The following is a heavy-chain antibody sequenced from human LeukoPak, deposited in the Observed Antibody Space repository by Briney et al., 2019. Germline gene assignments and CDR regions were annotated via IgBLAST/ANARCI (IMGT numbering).Heavy chain of an antibody. CDR1: GFTFSSYA. CDR2: ISGSGGST. D-gene: IGHD5-18*01. J-gene: IGHJ4*02. V-gene: IGHV3-23*01. CDR3: AKVRGFRLWLIDY. Sequence: GGSLRLSCAASGFTFSSYAMSWVCQAPGKGLEWVSAISGSGGSTYYADSVKGRFTISRDNSKNTLYLQMNSLRAEDTAVYYCAKVRGFRLWLIDYWGQGTLVTVSS.